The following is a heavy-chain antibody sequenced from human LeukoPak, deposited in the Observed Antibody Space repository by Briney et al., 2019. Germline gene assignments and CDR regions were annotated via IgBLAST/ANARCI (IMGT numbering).Heavy chain of an antibody. CDR1: GFTFSDYY. CDR3: ASGPPGWYDSSGYRDY. J-gene: IGHJ4*02. V-gene: IGHV3-11*01. D-gene: IGHD3-22*01. CDR2: ISSSGSTI. Sequence: GGSLRLSCAASGFTFSDYYMSWIRQAPGKGLEWVSYISSSGSTIYYADSVKGRFTISRDNAKNSLYLQMNSPRAEDTAVYYCASGPPGWYDSSGYRDYWGQGTLVTVSS.